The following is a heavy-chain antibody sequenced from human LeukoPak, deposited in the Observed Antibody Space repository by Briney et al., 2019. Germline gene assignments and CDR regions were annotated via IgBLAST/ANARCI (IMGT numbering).Heavy chain of an antibody. CDR3: ARSSGSYYNFDY. CDR2: IIPIFGTA. V-gene: IGHV1-69*05. CDR1: GGTFSSYA. D-gene: IGHD3-10*01. J-gene: IGHJ4*02. Sequence: SVTVSCTASGGTFSSYAISWVRQAPGQGREWMEGIIPIFGTANYAQNFQGRVTITTDESTSTAYMELSSLRSEDTAVYYCARSSGSYYNFDYWGQGTLVTVSS.